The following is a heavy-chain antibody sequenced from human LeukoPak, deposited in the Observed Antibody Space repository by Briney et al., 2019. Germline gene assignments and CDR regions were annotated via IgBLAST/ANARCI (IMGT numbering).Heavy chain of an antibody. CDR3: AREYCSSTSCYSV. CDR1: GYTFTSYD. V-gene: IGHV1-8*01. Sequence: ASVNVSCKASGYTFTSYDINWVRQATGQGLEWMGWMNPNSGNTGYAQKFQGRVTMTRNTSISTAYMELSSLRSEDTAVYYCAREYCSSTSCYSVWGQGTLVTVSS. CDR2: MNPNSGNT. D-gene: IGHD2-2*01. J-gene: IGHJ4*02.